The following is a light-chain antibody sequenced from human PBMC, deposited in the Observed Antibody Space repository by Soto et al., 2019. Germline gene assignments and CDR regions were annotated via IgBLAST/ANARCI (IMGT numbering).Light chain of an antibody. V-gene: IGKV3-20*01. J-gene: IGKJ5*01. CDR1: ESVIKY. CDR3: KQYSSSPPIT. Sequence: EIVLTQSPGTLSLSPGERATISCRASESVIKYLAWYQQKPGQAPRLLIHGASSRATGIPDRFSGSGSGTDFTLTINRLVPEDFAVYYCKQYSSSPPITFGQGTRLEI. CDR2: GAS.